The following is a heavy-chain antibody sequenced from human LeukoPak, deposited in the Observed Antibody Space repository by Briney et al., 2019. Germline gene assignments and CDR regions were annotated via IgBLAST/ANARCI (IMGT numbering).Heavy chain of an antibody. CDR3: VKDRGYYDPDS. D-gene: IGHD4-17*01. J-gene: IGHJ4*02. CDR1: GFTFSSYS. CDR2: IRSDGSTT. Sequence: TGGSLRLSCAASGFTFSSYSMHWVRQAPGKGLQWVSHIRSDGSTTYCPDSVEGRFTISRDNSKNTLYLQMISLRPEDTAVYYCVKDRGYYDPDSWGQGTLVTVSS. V-gene: IGHV3-30*02.